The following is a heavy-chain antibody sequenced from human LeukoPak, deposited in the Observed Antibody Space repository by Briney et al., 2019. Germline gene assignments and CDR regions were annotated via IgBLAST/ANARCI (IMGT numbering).Heavy chain of an antibody. CDR3: ASGYGSGSYPLDY. D-gene: IGHD3-10*01. CDR2: IYTTGST. Sequence: SETLSLTCTVSGGSISSYYWTWIRQPAGKGLEWIGRIYTTGSTNYNPSLNSRVTMSVDTSKNQFSLKLSSVTAADTAVYYCASGYGSGSYPLDYWGQGTLVTVSS. V-gene: IGHV4-4*07. CDR1: GGSISSYY. J-gene: IGHJ4*02.